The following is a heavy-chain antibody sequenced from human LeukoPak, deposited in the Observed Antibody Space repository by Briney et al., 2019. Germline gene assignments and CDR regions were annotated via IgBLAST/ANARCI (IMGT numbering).Heavy chain of an antibody. D-gene: IGHD4-17*01. CDR2: IHYDGSNK. V-gene: IGHV3-30*02. J-gene: IGHJ5*02. CDR1: RFTFRSYG. CDR3: ARDPTTVTTPRWLDP. Sequence: PGGSLRLSCAASRFTFRSYGMHWVRQAPGKGLEWVAFIHYDGSNKYYADSVKGRFTISRDNSKNTLYVQMNSLRAEDTAVYYCARDPTTVTTPRWLDPWGQGTLVTVSS.